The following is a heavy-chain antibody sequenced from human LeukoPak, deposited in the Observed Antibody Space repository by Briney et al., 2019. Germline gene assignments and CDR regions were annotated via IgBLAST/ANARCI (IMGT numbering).Heavy chain of an antibody. CDR3: ARAFDGYNDFDY. CDR1: GGSVSSGSYY. D-gene: IGHD5-24*01. Sequence: KPSETLSLTCTVSGGSVSSGSYYWSWIRQPPGKGLEWIGYIYYSGSTNYNPSLKSRVTISVDTSKNQFSLKLSSVTAADTAVYYCARAFDGYNDFDYWGQGTLVTVSS. J-gene: IGHJ4*02. V-gene: IGHV4-61*01. CDR2: IYYSGST.